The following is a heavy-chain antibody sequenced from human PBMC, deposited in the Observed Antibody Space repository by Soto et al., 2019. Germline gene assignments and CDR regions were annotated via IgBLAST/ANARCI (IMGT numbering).Heavy chain of an antibody. CDR2: INAGNGNT. CDR1: GYTFTSYA. CDR3: ARDEYCSSTSCLYDWFDP. Sequence: ASVKVSCKASGYTFTSYAMHWVRQAPGQRLEWMGWINAGNGNTKYSQKFQGRVTITRDTSASTAYMELSSLRSEDTAVYYCARDEYCSSTSCLYDWFDPWGQGTLVTVSS. D-gene: IGHD2-2*01. J-gene: IGHJ5*02. V-gene: IGHV1-3*01.